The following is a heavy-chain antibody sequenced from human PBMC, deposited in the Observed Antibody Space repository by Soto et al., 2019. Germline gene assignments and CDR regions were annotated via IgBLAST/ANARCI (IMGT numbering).Heavy chain of an antibody. CDR3: AADKTTVTTSYYYGMDV. Sequence: SVKVSCKASGFTFTSSAVQWVRQASGQRLEWIGWIVVGSGNTNYAQKFQERVTITRDMSTSTAYMELSSLRSEDTAVYYCAADKTTVTTSYYYGMDVWGQGTTVTVSS. CDR2: IVVGSGNT. V-gene: IGHV1-58*01. D-gene: IGHD4-4*01. CDR1: GFTFTSSA. J-gene: IGHJ6*02.